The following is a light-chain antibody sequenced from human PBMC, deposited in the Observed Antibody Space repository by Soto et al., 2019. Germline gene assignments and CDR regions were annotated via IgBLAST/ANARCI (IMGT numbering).Light chain of an antibody. CDR1: QSVGSY. Sequence: EIVLTQSPATLSLSPGERATLSCRASQSVGSYLAWYQQIPGQAPRLLIYDASNRATGIPARFSGSGSGTDFTLTISSLEPEDFAVYHCQQRLNWPLTFGGGTKVEIK. CDR3: QQRLNWPLT. CDR2: DAS. J-gene: IGKJ4*01. V-gene: IGKV3-11*01.